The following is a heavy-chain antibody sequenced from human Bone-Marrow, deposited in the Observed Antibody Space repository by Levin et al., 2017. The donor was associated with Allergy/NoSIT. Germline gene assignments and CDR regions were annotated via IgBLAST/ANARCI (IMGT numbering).Heavy chain of an antibody. D-gene: IGHD6-19*01. CDR1: GFTFGDYW. Sequence: GESLKISCAASGFTFGDYWMNWFRQAPGKGLEWVANIMQHGSEINYVDSVKGRFIISRDNAKNSLYLHMNSLRAEDTAVYYCARVRGWDLGAFDIWGQGTMVTVS. CDR3: ARVRGWDLGAFDI. CDR2: IMQHGSEI. V-gene: IGHV3-7*01. J-gene: IGHJ3*02.